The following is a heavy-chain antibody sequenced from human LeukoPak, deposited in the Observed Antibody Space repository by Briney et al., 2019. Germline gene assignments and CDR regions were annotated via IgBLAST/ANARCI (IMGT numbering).Heavy chain of an antibody. CDR1: GGSLNDYF. V-gene: IGHV4-34*01. J-gene: IGHJ5*02. CDR3: AREGTTDSSTWYMSWFDP. Sequence: SETLSLTCAVYGGSLNDYFWSWIRQSPGKGLEWIGEINQSGSTKYNPSLKSQVTISVDTSKNQFSLRLSSVTAADTAVYYCAREGTTDSSTWYMSWFDPWGQGTLVTVSS. D-gene: IGHD6-13*01. CDR2: INQSGST.